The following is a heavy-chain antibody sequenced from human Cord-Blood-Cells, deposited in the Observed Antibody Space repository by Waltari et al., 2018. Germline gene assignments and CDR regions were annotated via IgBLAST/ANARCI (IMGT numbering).Heavy chain of an antibody. D-gene: IGHD3-10*01. Sequence: QLQLQESGSGLVKPSETLCLTCTVSGGSISSSSYYSGWIRQPPGKGLEWMGSDYYSGSTYYNPSLKSRVTISVDTSKNQFSLKLSSVTAADTAVYYCARPRTTGSSYFDYWGQGTLVTVSS. CDR3: ARPRTTGSSYFDY. J-gene: IGHJ4*02. V-gene: IGHV4-39*01. CDR2: DYYSGST. CDR1: GGSISSSSYY.